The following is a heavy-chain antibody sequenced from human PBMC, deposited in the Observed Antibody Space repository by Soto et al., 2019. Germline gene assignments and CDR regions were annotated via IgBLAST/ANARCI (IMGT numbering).Heavy chain of an antibody. V-gene: IGHV1-69*13. CDR2: IIPIFGTA. CDR3: AGRHYDEHHYYYYYGMDV. CDR1: GGTFSSYA. J-gene: IGHJ6*02. D-gene: IGHD3-3*01. Sequence: SVKVSCKASGGTFSSYAISWVRQAPGQGLEWMGGIIPIFGTANYAQKFQGRVTITADESTSTAYMELSSLRSEDTAVYYCAGRHYDEHHYYYYYGMDVWGQGTTVT.